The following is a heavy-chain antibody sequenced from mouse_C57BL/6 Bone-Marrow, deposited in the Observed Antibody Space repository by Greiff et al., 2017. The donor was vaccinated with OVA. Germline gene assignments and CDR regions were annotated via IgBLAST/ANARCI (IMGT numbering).Heavy chain of an antibody. D-gene: IGHD6-5*01. CDR3: ASRPIYYAMDY. V-gene: IGHV5-6*01. CDR1: GFTFSSYG. Sequence: EVQLVESGGDLVKPGGSPKLSCAASGFTFSSYGMSWVRQTPDKRLEWVATISSGGSYTYYPDSVKGRFTISRDNAKNTLYLQMSSLKSEDTAMYYCASRPIYYAMDYWGQGTSVTVSS. CDR2: ISSGGSYT. J-gene: IGHJ4*01.